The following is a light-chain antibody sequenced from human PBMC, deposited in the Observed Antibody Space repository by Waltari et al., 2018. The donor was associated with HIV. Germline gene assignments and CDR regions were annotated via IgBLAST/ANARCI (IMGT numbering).Light chain of an antibody. V-gene: IGLV3-25*03. CDR1: ALPKQY. J-gene: IGLJ1*01. CDR2: KDS. CDR3: QSADSSGTHYV. Sequence: SYELTQPPSVSVSPGQTARITCSGDALPKQYAYWYQQKPGQAPVVMIYKDSERPSGSPERFSGPSSGTTVTLTISGVQAEDEADYYCQSADSSGTHYVFGTGTKVTVL.